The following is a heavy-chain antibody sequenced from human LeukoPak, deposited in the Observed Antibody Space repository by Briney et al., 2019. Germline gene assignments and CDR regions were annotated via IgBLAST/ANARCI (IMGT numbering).Heavy chain of an antibody. CDR2: INRDGSEN. V-gene: IGHV3-7*01. CDR1: EFTFGSYW. D-gene: IGHD3-16*01. Sequence: GGSLRLSCAASEFTFGSYWMTWVRQAPGKGLEWVANINRDGSENHFVDSVKGRFTISRDNAKNSLYLQMNSLRAEDTALYYCASGRQLGYWGQGTLVTVSS. CDR3: ASGRQLGY. J-gene: IGHJ4*02.